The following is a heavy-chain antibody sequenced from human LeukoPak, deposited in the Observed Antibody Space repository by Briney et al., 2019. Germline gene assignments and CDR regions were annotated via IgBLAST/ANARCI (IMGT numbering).Heavy chain of an antibody. CDR3: ARHGCSWTFDY. V-gene: IGHV4-59*08. D-gene: IGHD6-13*01. CDR2: LDYSGSP. J-gene: IGHJ4*02. Sequence: SETLSLTCTVSGGSISSYYWSWIRRPPGKGLEWIGFLDYSGSPNYNPSFKSRLTVSVDTSKNQFSLKLRSVTAADTAVYCCARHGCSWTFDYWGQGTLVTVSS. CDR1: GGSISSYY.